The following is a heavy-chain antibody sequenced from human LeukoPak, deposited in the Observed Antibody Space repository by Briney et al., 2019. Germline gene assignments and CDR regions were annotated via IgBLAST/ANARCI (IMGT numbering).Heavy chain of an antibody. D-gene: IGHD1-26*01. CDR1: GGSVTSDTYY. CDR3: ARWEGGSYYAFDY. V-gene: IGHV4-39*01. J-gene: IGHJ4*02. CDR2: IYYSGST. Sequence: PSETLSLTCSVSGGSVTSDTYYWGWIRQPPGKGVEWIGSIYYSGSTYYNPSLKSRVTISVDTSKNQFSLKLSSVTAADTAVYYCARWEGGSYYAFDYWGQGTLVTVSS.